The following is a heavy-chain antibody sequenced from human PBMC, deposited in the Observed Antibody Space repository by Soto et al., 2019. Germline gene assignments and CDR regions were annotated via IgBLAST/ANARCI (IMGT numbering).Heavy chain of an antibody. D-gene: IGHD6-6*01. J-gene: IGHJ6*03. CDR1: GFTFSSYA. CDR2: ISSNGVST. V-gene: IGHV3-64*01. CDR3: ARRARPDFYYMDV. Sequence: PGGSLRLSCAASGFTFSSYAMSWVRQAPGKGREYVSGISSNGVSTYYAKSVQGRFTISRDNSKNTVYLQMGSLRPEDMAVYYCARRARPDFYYMDVWGKGTTVTVSS.